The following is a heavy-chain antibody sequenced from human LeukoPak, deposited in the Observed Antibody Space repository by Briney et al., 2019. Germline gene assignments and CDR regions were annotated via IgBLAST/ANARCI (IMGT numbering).Heavy chain of an antibody. D-gene: IGHD3-9*01. CDR1: GFTFSSYA. Sequence: GGSLRLSCAASGFTFSSYAMIWVRQAPGKGLDLVSAISGSGGITYYADSVKGRFTIYRDNSKNTLYLQINSLRAEDAAVYFNQKTAYDILTGYYKRTIYFDYWGQGTLVTVSS. V-gene: IGHV3-23*01. J-gene: IGHJ4*02. CDR3: QKTAYDILTGYYKRTIYFDY. CDR2: ISGSGGIT.